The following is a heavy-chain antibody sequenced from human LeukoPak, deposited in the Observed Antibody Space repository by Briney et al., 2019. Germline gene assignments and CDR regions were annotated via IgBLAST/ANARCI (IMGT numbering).Heavy chain of an antibody. D-gene: IGHD6-13*01. Sequence: GGSLRLSCAASGFTFSTYAMSWVRQAPGRGLEWVSAISGSGGSTYYADSVKGRFTISRDNSKNTLYLQMNSLRAEDTSIYFCAKALEQETVIALDSWGQGTLVTVSS. J-gene: IGHJ4*02. CDR3: AKALEQETVIALDS. CDR1: GFTFSTYA. V-gene: IGHV3-23*01. CDR2: ISGSGGST.